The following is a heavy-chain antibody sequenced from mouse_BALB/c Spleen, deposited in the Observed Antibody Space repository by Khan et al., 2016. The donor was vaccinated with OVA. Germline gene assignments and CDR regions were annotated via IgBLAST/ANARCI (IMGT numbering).Heavy chain of an antibody. D-gene: IGHD2-3*01. V-gene: IGHV14-1*02. Sequence: VQLQQSGAELVRPGALVKLSCKASGFNIKDYYMHWVKQRPEQGLVWIGRIDPENGDTIYDPKFQGKASITSDTSSNTAYLQLSRLTSEDTAVYYCARDGYSLWFAYWGQGTLVTVSA. CDR3: ARDGYSLWFAY. CDR1: GFNIKDYY. CDR2: IDPENGDT. J-gene: IGHJ3*01.